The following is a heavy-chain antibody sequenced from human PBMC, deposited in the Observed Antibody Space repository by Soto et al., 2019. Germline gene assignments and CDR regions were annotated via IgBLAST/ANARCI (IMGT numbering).Heavy chain of an antibody. V-gene: IGHV1-69*08. CDR1: GGTFSSYT. D-gene: IGHD3-10*01. Sequence: QVQLVQSGAEVKKPGSSVKVSCKASGGTFSSYTISWVRQAPGQGLEWMGRIIPIHGIANYAQKFQGRVTITADKSTSTAYMELSSLRSEDTAVYYCARDSGMVRVVIMRELKEFDPWGQGTLVTVSS. CDR3: ARDSGMVRVVIMRELKEFDP. J-gene: IGHJ5*02. CDR2: IIPIHGIA.